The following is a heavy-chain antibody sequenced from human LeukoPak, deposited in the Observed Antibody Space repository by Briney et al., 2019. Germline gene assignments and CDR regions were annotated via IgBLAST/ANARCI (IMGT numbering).Heavy chain of an antibody. Sequence: SETLSLTCAVYGGSFSGYYWSWIRQPPGKGLEWIGEINHSGSTNYNPSLKSRVTISVDTSKNQFSLKLSSVTAADTAVYYCARVRGYCSGGSCYYRSFDYWGQGTLVTVSS. J-gene: IGHJ4*02. CDR3: ARVRGYCSGGSCYYRSFDY. D-gene: IGHD2-15*01. CDR1: GGSFSGYY. V-gene: IGHV4-34*01. CDR2: INHSGST.